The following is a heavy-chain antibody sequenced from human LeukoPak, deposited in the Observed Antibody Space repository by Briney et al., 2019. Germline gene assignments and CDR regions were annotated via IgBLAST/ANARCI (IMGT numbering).Heavy chain of an antibody. J-gene: IGHJ4*02. Sequence: SETLSLTCTVSGASIRSFYWSWIRQPPGKGLEWIGYIYYSGSTNYNPSLKSRVTISVDTSKNQFSLKLSSVTAADTAVYYCARVGYYDSSGDDWGQGTLVTVSS. CDR2: IYYSGST. V-gene: IGHV4-59*01. CDR3: ARVGYYDSSGDD. CDR1: GASIRSFY. D-gene: IGHD3-22*01.